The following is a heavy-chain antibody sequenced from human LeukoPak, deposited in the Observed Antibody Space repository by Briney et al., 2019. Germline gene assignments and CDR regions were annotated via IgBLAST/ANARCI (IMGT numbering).Heavy chain of an antibody. Sequence: ASVKVSCKASRGTFSSYAISWVRQAPGQGLEWMGGIIPIFGTANYAQKFQGRVTITTDESTSTAYMELSSLRSEDTAVYYCARTKAVAGTVDWFDPWGQGTLVTVSS. J-gene: IGHJ5*02. V-gene: IGHV1-69*05. D-gene: IGHD6-19*01. CDR1: RGTFSSYA. CDR2: IIPIFGTA. CDR3: ARTKAVAGTVDWFDP.